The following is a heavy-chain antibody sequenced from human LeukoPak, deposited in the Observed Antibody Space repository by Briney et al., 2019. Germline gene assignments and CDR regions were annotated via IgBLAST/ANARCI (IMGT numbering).Heavy chain of an antibody. D-gene: IGHD4-23*01. Sequence: GGSLRLSCTASGFTFGDYALSWFRQAPGKGLECVSYISYSSSPIYYADSVKGRFTISRDNAKNSLYLQMNSLRAEDTAVYYCARAVGNHFVYWGQGTLVTVSS. CDR1: GFTFGDYA. V-gene: IGHV3-48*01. CDR2: ISYSSSPI. CDR3: ARAVGNHFVY. J-gene: IGHJ4*02.